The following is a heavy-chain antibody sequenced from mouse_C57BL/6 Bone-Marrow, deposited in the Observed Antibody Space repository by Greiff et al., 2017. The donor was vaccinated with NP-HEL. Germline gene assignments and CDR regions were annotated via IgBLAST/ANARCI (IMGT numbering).Heavy chain of an antibody. D-gene: IGHD1-1*01. CDR3: ARYPDYYGSSWGFAY. Sequence: QVHVKQSGAELVKPGASVKLSCKASGYTFTSYWMHWVKPRPGQGLEWIGMIHPNSGSTNYNEKFKRKATLTVDKSSSTAYMQVSSLTSEDSAVYYCARYPDYYGSSWGFAYWGQGTLVTVSA. J-gene: IGHJ3*01. CDR2: IHPNSGST. V-gene: IGHV1-64*01. CDR1: GYTFTSYW.